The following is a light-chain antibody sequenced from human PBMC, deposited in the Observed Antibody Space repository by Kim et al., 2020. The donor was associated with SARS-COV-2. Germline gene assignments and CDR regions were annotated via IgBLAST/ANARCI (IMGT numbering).Light chain of an antibody. CDR1: TGAVTSGYY. CDR3: LLYYGGGVV. J-gene: IGLJ2*01. Sequence: PGGTVTLTGASSTGAVTSGYYPNWFQRKPGQAPRALIYNTTKNHSWTPARFSGSLLGGKAALTLSAVQPEDEAEYYCLLYYGGGVVFGGGTQLTVL. V-gene: IGLV7-43*01. CDR2: NTT.